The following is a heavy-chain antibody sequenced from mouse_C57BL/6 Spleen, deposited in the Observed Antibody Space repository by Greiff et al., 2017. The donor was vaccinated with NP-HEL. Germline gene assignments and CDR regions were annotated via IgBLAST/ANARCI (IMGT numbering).Heavy chain of an antibody. CDR1: GYTFTSYD. J-gene: IGHJ2*01. Sequence: QVQLKESGPELVKPGASVKLSCKASGYTFTSYDINWVKQRPGQGLEWIGWIYPRDGSTKYNEKFKGKATLTVATSSSTAYMELHSLTSEDSAVYFSARSDYSYFDYWGQGTTLTVSS. D-gene: IGHD2-12*01. CDR2: IYPRDGST. V-gene: IGHV1-85*01. CDR3: ARSDYSYFDY.